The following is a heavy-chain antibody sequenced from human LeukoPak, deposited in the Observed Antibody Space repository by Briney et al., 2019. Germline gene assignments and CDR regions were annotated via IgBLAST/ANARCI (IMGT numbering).Heavy chain of an antibody. D-gene: IGHD1-26*01. V-gene: IGHV3-30*18. CDR1: GFTFSSYG. Sequence: GGSLRLSCAASGFTFSSYGMHWVRQAPGKGLEWVAVVSHDGTNEFSAGSVKGRFTISRDNSKDTLYLQMNSLRAEDTAVYYCAKGSGGSYYGYFDYWGQGTLVTVSS. J-gene: IGHJ4*02. CDR3: AKGSGGSYYGYFDY. CDR2: VSHDGTNE.